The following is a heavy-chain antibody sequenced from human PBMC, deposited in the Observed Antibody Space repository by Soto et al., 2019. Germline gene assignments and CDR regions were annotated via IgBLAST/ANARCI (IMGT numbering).Heavy chain of an antibody. CDR2: IYYSGST. CDR3: ARQTPRYLGYYFDY. Sequence: SETLSLTCTVSGGSISSYYWSWIRQPPGKGLEWIGYIYYSGSTNYNPSLKSRVTISVDTSKNQFSLKLSSVTAADTAVYYCARQTPRYLGYYFDYWGQGTLVTVSS. D-gene: IGHD3-9*01. V-gene: IGHV4-59*08. J-gene: IGHJ4*02. CDR1: GGSISSYY.